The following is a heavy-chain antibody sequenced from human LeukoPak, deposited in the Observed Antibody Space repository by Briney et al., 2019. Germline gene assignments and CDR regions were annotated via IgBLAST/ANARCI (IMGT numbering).Heavy chain of an antibody. J-gene: IGHJ4*02. V-gene: IGHV4-30-4*01. CDR2: IYYSGST. CDR3: ARDRYRRFGELSYFDY. CDR1: GGSISSGDYY. D-gene: IGHD3-10*01. Sequence: SQTLSLTCTVSGGSISSGDYYWCWIRQPPGRGLEWIGYIYYSGSTYYNPSLKSRVTISVDTSKNQFSLKLSSVTAADTAVYYCARDRYRRFGELSYFDYWGQGTLVTVSS.